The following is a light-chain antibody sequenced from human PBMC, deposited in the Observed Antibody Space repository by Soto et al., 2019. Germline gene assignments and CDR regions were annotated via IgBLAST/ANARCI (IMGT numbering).Light chain of an antibody. CDR1: QSISTW. CDR2: DAS. J-gene: IGKJ1*01. V-gene: IGKV1-5*01. CDR3: QQYNSFSWT. Sequence: DIQMTQSPSTLSASVGDSVTITCRASQSISTWLAWYQQKPGKAPKLLIYDASSLEGGVPSRFSGSGSGTEFTLTISGLQPDDFATYYCQQYNSFSWTFGQGTQVDTK.